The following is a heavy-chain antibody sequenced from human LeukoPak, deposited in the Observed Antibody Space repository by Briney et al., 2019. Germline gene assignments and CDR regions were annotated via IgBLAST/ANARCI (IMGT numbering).Heavy chain of an antibody. CDR3: ARWGDYDFWSGYADAFDI. V-gene: IGHV1-69*06. CDR1: GYTFTSYA. CDR2: IIPIFGTA. D-gene: IGHD3-3*01. J-gene: IGHJ3*02. Sequence: SVKVSCKASGYTFTSYAMNWVRQAPGQGLEWMGGIIPIFGTANYAQTFQGRVTITADTSTSTAYMELSRLRSADTAVYYCARWGDYDFWSGYADAFDIWGQGTMVTVSS.